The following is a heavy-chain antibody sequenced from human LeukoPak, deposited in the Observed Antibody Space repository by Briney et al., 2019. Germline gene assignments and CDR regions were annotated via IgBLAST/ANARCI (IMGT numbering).Heavy chain of an antibody. CDR2: INPNSGGT. V-gene: IGHV1-2*02. J-gene: IGHJ4*02. Sequence: GASVKVSCKASGYTFTGYYMHWVRQAPGQGLEWMGWINPNSGGTNYAQKFQGRVTMSRDTSISTAYMELSRLRSDDTAVYYCARAVGRIPYFDYWGQGTLVTVSS. CDR1: GYTFTGYY. D-gene: IGHD1-26*01. CDR3: ARAVGRIPYFDY.